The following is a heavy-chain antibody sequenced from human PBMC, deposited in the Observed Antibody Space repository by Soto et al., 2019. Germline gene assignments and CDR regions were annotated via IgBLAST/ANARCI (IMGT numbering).Heavy chain of an antibody. J-gene: IGHJ6*02. CDR3: ARGVVVTATHYGMDV. CDR2: IVVGSGNT. V-gene: IGHV1-58*01. CDR1: GFTFTSSA. Sequence: GASVKVSCKASGFTFTSSAVQWVRQARGQRLEWIGWIVVGSGNTNYAQKFQERVTITRDMSTSTAYMELSSLRSEDTAVYYCARGVVVTATHYGMDVWGQGTTVTVSS. D-gene: IGHD2-21*02.